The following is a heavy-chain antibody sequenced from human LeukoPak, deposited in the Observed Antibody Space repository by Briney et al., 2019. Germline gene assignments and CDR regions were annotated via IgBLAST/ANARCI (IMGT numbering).Heavy chain of an antibody. CDR3: ARLPSITLGNFYYFDY. Sequence: QPGRSLRLSCAASGFTFDDYAMHWVRQAPGKGLEWVSGISWNSGSIGYADSVKGRFTISRDNAKNPLYLQMNSLRAEDTAVYYCARLPSITLGNFYYFDYWGQGTLVTVSS. V-gene: IGHV3-9*01. CDR1: GFTFDDYA. J-gene: IGHJ4*02. D-gene: IGHD3-16*01. CDR2: ISWNSGSI.